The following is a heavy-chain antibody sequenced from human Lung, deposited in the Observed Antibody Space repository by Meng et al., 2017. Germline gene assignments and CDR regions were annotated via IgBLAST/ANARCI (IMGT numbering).Heavy chain of an antibody. CDR2: INHSGGT. Sequence: VLQRLGGAGLLKPPGPPSLPSVGSCGSVMDYYLICIRQPPGKGLEGIGEINHSGGTNNNPSLESRATLSVDTSQNNLSLKLSSVTAADSAVYYCARGPTTMAHDFDYWGQGTLVTVSS. J-gene: IGHJ4*02. CDR3: ARGPTTMAHDFDY. CDR1: CGSVMDYY. V-gene: IGHV4-34*04. D-gene: IGHD4-11*01.